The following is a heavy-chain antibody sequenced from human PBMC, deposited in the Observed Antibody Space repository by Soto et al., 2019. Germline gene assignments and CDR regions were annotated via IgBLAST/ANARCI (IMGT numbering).Heavy chain of an antibody. CDR2: IDRSATT. D-gene: IGHD3-3*01. V-gene: IGHV4-39*01. CDR3: AKQVSYYASLRNYFDK. J-gene: IGHJ4*02. Sequence: QLRLQESGPGLVKPSETLALTCSVSSGSISSSGYYWDWIRQPPGKGLEWIGSIDRSATTYYNPYIKGRVTMSVDKSKNQLSIRLTFVSAADTAVYYCAKQVSYYASLRNYFDKWGQGTLVTVSS. CDR1: SGSISSSGYY.